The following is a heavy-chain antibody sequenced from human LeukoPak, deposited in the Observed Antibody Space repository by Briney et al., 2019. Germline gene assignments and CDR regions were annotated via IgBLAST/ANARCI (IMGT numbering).Heavy chain of an antibody. CDR2: INPNSGGT. CDR3: ARDHITMVRGVIAGTGLGGY. CDR1: GYTFTGYY. D-gene: IGHD3-10*01. J-gene: IGHJ4*02. V-gene: IGHV1-2*02. Sequence: ASVEVSCKASGYTFTGYYMHWVRQAPGQGLEWMGWINPNSGGTNYAQKFQGRVTMTRDTSISTAYMELSRLRSDDTAVYYCARDHITMVRGVIAGTGLGGYWGQGTLVTVSS.